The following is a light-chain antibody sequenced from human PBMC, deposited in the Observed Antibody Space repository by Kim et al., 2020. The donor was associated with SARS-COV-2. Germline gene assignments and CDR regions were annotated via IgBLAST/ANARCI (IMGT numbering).Light chain of an antibody. V-gene: IGLV3-21*04. CDR1: NIGSKS. Sequence: SYELTQPPSVSLAPGETARISCGGNNIGSKSVHWYQQKPGQAPVLVIYYPSDRPSGIPDRFSGSNSGNPATLTIRRVEAGDEADYYCQVWHSSSGVFGGG. CDR2: YPS. J-gene: IGLJ3*02. CDR3: QVWHSSSGV.